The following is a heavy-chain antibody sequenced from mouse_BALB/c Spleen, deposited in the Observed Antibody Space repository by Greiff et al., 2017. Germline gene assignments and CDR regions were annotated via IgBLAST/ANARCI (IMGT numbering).Heavy chain of an antibody. Sequence: EVKLMESGGGLVQPGGSLRLSCATSGFTFTDYYMSWVRQPPGKALEWLGFIRNKANGYTTEYSASVQGRFTISRDNSQSILYLQMNTLRAEDSATYYCARDAGWFAYWGQGTLVTVSA. CDR2: IRNKANGYTT. V-gene: IGHV7-3*02. CDR1: GFTFTDYY. CDR3: ARDAGWFAY. J-gene: IGHJ3*01.